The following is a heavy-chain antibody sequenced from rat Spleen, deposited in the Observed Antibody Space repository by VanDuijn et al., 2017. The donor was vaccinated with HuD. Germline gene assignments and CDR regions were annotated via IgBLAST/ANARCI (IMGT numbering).Heavy chain of an antibody. J-gene: IGHJ3*01. D-gene: IGHD1-4*01. CDR1: GFTFSNFD. CDR2: ISPSGVT. Sequence: EVQLVESGGGLVRPGGSLKLSCSVSGFTFSNFDMAWVRQAPTKGLEWVSSISPSGVTYYPYSGRGRFPISSDNAKNTLYLQRDSLRSEDTATYYCTRHDYPGVTTNWFAYWGQGTLVTVSS. CDR3: TRHDYPGVTTNWFAY. V-gene: IGHV5S13*01.